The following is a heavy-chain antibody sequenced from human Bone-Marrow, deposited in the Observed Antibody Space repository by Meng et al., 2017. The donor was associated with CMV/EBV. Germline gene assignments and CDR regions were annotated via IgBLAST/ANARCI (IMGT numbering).Heavy chain of an antibody. Sequence: GESLKISCAASGFTFSSYAMSWVRQAPGKGLEWVSAISGSGGSTYYADSVKGRFTISRDNSKNTLYLQMNSLRAEDTAVYYCAKVFQSSVVVTRYWGQGTLVTFSS. D-gene: IGHD4-23*01. CDR1: GFTFSSYA. J-gene: IGHJ4*02. CDR2: ISGSGGST. CDR3: AKVFQSSVVVTRY. V-gene: IGHV3-23*01.